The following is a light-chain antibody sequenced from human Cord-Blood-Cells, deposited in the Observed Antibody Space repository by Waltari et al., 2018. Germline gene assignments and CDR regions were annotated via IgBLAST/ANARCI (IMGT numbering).Light chain of an antibody. CDR1: QSVSSY. J-gene: IGKJ5*01. V-gene: IGKV3-11*01. Sequence: EIVFTQSPATLSLSPGGRATLSCRDSQSVSSYLAWYQQKPGQAPSLLIYDAYNMATGIPARFSGSGSGTDFTLTISSLEPEDFAVYYCQQRSNWPPITFGQGTRLEIK. CDR3: QQRSNWPPIT. CDR2: DAY.